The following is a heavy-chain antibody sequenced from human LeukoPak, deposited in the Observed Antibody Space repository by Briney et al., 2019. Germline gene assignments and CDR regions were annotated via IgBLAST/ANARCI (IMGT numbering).Heavy chain of an antibody. V-gene: IGHV3-23*01. CDR1: GFTFSSYD. CDR3: AKRGPARNNCFDP. D-gene: IGHD6-6*01. J-gene: IGHJ5*02. CDR2: ISGSGGST. Sequence: GGSLRLSCAASGFTFSSYDMSWVRQAPGRGLGWVSGISGSGGSTYHADSVEGRFTISRDNSKNTLYLQMNSLRAEDTAVYYCAKRGPARNNCFDPWGQGTLVTVSS.